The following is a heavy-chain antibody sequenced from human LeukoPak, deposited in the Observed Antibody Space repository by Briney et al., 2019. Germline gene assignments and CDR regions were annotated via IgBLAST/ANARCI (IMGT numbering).Heavy chain of an antibody. CDR1: GFTFSSYE. J-gene: IGHJ4*02. D-gene: IGHD2-8*01. CDR3: ARGLKVMDY. CDR2: ISSSGSTI. V-gene: IGHV3-48*03. Sequence: PGGSLRLSXAASGFTFSSYEMNWVRQAPGKGLEWVSYISSSGSTIYYADSVKGRFTISRDNAKNSLYLQMNSLRAEDTAVYYCARGLKVMDYWGRGTLVTVSS.